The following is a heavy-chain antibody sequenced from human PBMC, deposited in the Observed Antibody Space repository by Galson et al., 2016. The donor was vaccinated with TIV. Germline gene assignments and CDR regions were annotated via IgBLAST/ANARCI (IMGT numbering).Heavy chain of an antibody. CDR3: ARRFSERLTDDYHEVFDI. CDR2: ISASGRS. D-gene: IGHD3-16*01. Sequence: LSLTCTVSGGSIGSHYWSWIRQPPGKGPEWIAYISASGRSNYNSYLKSRVSISVDTSMSQISLKVTSVTAADTAVYYCARRFSERLTDDYHEVFDIWGQGTMVTVSS. V-gene: IGHV4-4*09. CDR1: GGSIGSHY. J-gene: IGHJ3*02.